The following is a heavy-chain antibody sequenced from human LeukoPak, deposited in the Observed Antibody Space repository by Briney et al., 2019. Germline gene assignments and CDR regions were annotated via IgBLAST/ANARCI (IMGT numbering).Heavy chain of an antibody. CDR1: GYTFTSYY. D-gene: IGHD3-10*01. CDR2: INPSGGST. J-gene: IGHJ4*02. V-gene: IGHV1-46*01. Sequence: GASVKVSCKASGYTFTSYYMHWGPQAPGQGLKWRGIINPSGGSTSYAQKFQGRVTMTRDMSTSTVSMELSSLRSEDTAVYYCARERGLGSGSYHSDYWGQGNVVTVSS. CDR3: ARERGLGSGSYHSDY.